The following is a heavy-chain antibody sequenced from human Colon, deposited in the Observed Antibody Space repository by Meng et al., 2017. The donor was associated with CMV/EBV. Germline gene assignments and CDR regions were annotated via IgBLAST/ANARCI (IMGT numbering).Heavy chain of an antibody. CDR2: INPSGGST. D-gene: IGHD2-2*01. CDR3: ARVVVPSSFDP. Sequence: GESLKISCKASGYTFTSYYMHWVRQAPGQGLEWMGIINPSGGSTSYAQKFQGRVTMTRDTSTSTVYMELSSLRSEDTAVYYCARVVVPSSFDPWGQGTLVTVSS. V-gene: IGHV1-46*01. J-gene: IGHJ5*02. CDR1: GYTFTSYY.